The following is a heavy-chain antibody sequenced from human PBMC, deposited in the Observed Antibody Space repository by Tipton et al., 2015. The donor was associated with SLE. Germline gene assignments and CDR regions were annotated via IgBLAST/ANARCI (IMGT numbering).Heavy chain of an antibody. CDR1: GYTFTSYG. J-gene: IGHJ6*02. Sequence: QSGAEVKKPGASVKVSCKAAGYTFTSYGISWVRQAPGQGLEWMGWISAYIGDTNYAQRFQGRVTMTTDTSTSTAYLHLRSLASDDTAIYYCARDYRDGTSWYNSYYGLDVWGQGTTVTVSS. D-gene: IGHD6-13*01. CDR3: ARDYRDGTSWYNSYYGLDV. CDR2: ISAYIGDT. V-gene: IGHV1-18*01.